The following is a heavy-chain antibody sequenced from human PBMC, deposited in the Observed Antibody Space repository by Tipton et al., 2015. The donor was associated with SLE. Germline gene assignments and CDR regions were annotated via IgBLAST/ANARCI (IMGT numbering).Heavy chain of an antibody. Sequence: TLSLTCNVSGDSISTGYYYWGWIRQPPGKGLEWIGSVYYSGSTYYNPSLRSRVTISADASKNQFSLNLSSVTAADTAVYYCARVTNWNYETWGQGTLVTVSS. CDR3: ARVTNWNYET. CDR2: VYYSGST. CDR1: GDSISTGYYY. J-gene: IGHJ5*02. V-gene: IGHV4-39*07. D-gene: IGHD1-7*01.